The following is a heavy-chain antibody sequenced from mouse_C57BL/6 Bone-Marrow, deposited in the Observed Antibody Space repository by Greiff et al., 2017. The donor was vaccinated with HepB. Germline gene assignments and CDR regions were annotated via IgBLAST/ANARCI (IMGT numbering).Heavy chain of an antibody. CDR3: ARRVVATRGAMDY. CDR2: ISSGGSYT. CDR1: GFTFSSYG. Sequence: EVKLMESGGDLVKPGGSLKLSCAASGFTFSSYGMSWVRQTPDKRLEWVATISSGGSYTYYPDSVKGRFTISRDNAKNTLYLQMSSLKSEDTAMYYCARRVVATRGAMDYWGQGTSVTVSS. J-gene: IGHJ4*01. D-gene: IGHD1-1*01. V-gene: IGHV5-6*02.